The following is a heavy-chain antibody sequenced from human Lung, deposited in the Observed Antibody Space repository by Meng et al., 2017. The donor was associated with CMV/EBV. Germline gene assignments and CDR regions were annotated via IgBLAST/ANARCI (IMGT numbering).Heavy chain of an antibody. CDR2: IYSGGIT. CDR3: ARGGGGGDLLYYYYGMDV. V-gene: IGHV3-53*01. J-gene: IGHJ6*02. Sequence: GGSXRLXCAASAFTVSSNYMSGVRQAPGKGLEWVSVIYSGGITYYAGSVKGRFTISRDNSKNTLYLQMNSLRAEDTAVYYCARGGGGGDLLYYYYGMDVWXQGTTVTVSS. CDR1: AFTVSSNY. D-gene: IGHD2-21*02.